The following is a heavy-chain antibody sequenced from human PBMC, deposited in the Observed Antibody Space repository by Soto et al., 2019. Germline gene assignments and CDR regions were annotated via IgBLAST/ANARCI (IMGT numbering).Heavy chain of an antibody. CDR3: AREVQQQLVRTDDFEI. Sequence: ASLKVSCKASGYTFTGYYMHWVRQAPGQGLEWMGWINPNSGGTNYAQKFQGRGTMTRDTSISTGYMELSRLRSDDTAVYYCAREVQQQLVRTDDFEIWGQGTMVTVSS. CDR2: INPNSGGT. CDR1: GYTFTGYY. D-gene: IGHD6-13*01. J-gene: IGHJ3*02. V-gene: IGHV1-2*02.